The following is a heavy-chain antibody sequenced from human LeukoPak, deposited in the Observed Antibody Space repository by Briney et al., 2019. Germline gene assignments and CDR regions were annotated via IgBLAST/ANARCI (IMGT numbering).Heavy chain of an antibody. Sequence: PGGSLRLSCAASGFTFSDSWMSWVRQVSGKGLEWVANMNQDGSAKGYVDSVKGRFTISRDNARNSLYLQMSSLRPEDTAVYYCATYTHWVAGDVWGQGTTVTVSS. CDR3: ATYTHWVAGDV. CDR2: MNQDGSAK. V-gene: IGHV3-7*01. D-gene: IGHD3-16*01. CDR1: GFTFSDSW. J-gene: IGHJ6*02.